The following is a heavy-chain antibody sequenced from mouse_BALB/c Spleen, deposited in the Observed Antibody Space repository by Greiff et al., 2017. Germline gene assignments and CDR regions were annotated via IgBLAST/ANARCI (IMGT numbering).Heavy chain of an antibody. V-gene: IGHV5-9-4*01. J-gene: IGHJ2*01. CDR1: GFTFSSYA. CDR2: ISSGGSYT. Sequence: EVKLVESGGGLVKPGGSLKLSCAASGFTFSSYAMSWVRQSPEKRLEWVAEISSGGSYTYYPDTVTGRFTISRDNAKNTLYLEMSSLRSEDTAMYYCARLDSSGSLFDYWGQGTTLTVSS. CDR3: ARLDSSGSLFDY. D-gene: IGHD3-2*01.